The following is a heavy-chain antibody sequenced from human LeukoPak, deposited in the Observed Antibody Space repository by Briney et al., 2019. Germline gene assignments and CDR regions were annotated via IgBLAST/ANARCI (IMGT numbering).Heavy chain of an antibody. J-gene: IGHJ4*02. CDR3: ARVLLWFGSPIDY. D-gene: IGHD3-10*01. V-gene: IGHV4-34*01. Sequence: SETLSLTCAVYGGSFSGYYWSWIRQPPGKGLEWIGEINHSGSTNYNPSLKSRATISVDTSKNQFSLKLSSVTAADTAVYYCARVLLWFGSPIDYWGQGTLVTVSS. CDR2: INHSGST. CDR1: GGSFSGYY.